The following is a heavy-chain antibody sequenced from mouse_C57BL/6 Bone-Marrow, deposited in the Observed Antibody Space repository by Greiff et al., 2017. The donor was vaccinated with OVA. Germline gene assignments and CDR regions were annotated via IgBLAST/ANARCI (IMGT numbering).Heavy chain of an antibody. J-gene: IGHJ4*01. CDR2: IRNKANGYTT. D-gene: IGHD5-1-1*01. CDR1: GFTFTDYY. CDR3: ARSIPSSKYNGGYAMDY. Sequence: EVMLVESGGGLVQPGGSLSLSCAASGFTFTDYYMSWVRQPPGKALEWLGFIRNKANGYTTEYSASVKGRFTISRDNSQSILYLQMNALRAEDSATYYCARSIPSSKYNGGYAMDYWGQGTSVTVSS. V-gene: IGHV7-3*01.